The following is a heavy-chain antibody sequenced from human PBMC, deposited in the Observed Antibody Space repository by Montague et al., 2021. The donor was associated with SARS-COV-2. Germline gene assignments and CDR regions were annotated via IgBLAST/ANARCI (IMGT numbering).Heavy chain of an antibody. CDR2: IYYSGST. J-gene: IGHJ2*01. V-gene: IGHV4-31*03. CDR3: ARSPEPMIILIITSLGWYLDL. D-gene: IGHD3-22*01. Sequence: TLSLTCTVSGGSISSGGYYWSWIRQHPGKGLEWIGYIYYSGSTYYNPSLKSRVTISVDTSKNQFSLKMSSVTAADTAVYYCARSPEPMIILIITSLGWYLDLWGRGTLVTVSS. CDR1: GGSISSGGYY.